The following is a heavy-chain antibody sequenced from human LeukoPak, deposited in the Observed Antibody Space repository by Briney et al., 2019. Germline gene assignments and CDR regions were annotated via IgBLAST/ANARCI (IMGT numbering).Heavy chain of an antibody. V-gene: IGHV1-69*13. J-gene: IGHJ5*02. Sequence: GASVKVSCKASGYTFTGYYMHWVRQAPGQGLEWMGGIIPIFGTANYAQKFQGRVTISADESTSTVYMELSSLRSEGTAVYYCARDVTMVRGARYRPYKWFDPWGQGTLVTVSS. CDR3: ARDVTMVRGARYRPYKWFDP. D-gene: IGHD3-10*01. CDR1: GYTFTGYY. CDR2: IIPIFGTA.